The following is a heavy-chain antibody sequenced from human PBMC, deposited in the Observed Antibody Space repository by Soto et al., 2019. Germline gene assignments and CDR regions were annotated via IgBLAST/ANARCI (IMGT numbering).Heavy chain of an antibody. D-gene: IGHD3-22*01. Sequence: TGGSLRLSCAASGFTFSSYAMSWVRQAPGKGLEWVSASSGSGGSTYYADSGKGRVTISRDNSKNTLYLQMNSLRAEDTAVYYCAKDRRVYYDRSGYHWGQGTLVTVSS. CDR2: SSGSGGST. V-gene: IGHV3-23*01. CDR3: AKDRRVYYDRSGYH. J-gene: IGHJ5*02. CDR1: GFTFSSYA.